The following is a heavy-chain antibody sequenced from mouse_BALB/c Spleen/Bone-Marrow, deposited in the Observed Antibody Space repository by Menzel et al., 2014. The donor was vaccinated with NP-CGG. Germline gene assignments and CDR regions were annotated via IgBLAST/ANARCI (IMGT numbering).Heavy chain of an antibody. Sequence: QVQLKESGAELGMPGASVKMSCKASGYTFTDNWIYWVKQRPGQGLEWIGAIDTSDSYTNYNQKFMGKASLTVDASSSTAYMQVSSLTSYDSAVYYCARGGHDFSLDYWGQGTSVTVSS. CDR3: ARGGHDFSLDY. CDR1: GYTFTDNW. CDR2: IDTSDSYT. V-gene: IGHV1-69*01. D-gene: IGHD2-4*01. J-gene: IGHJ4*01.